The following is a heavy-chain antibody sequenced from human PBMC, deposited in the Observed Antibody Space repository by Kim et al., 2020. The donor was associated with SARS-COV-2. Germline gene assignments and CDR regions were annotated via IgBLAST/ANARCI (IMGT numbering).Heavy chain of an antibody. CDR3: ARGGYSGYDWEGPIDY. Sequence: SVKGRFTISRDNAKNSLYLQMNSLRAEDTAVYYCARGGYSGYDWEGPIDYWGQGTLVTVSS. V-gene: IGHV3-11*05. J-gene: IGHJ4*02. D-gene: IGHD5-12*01.